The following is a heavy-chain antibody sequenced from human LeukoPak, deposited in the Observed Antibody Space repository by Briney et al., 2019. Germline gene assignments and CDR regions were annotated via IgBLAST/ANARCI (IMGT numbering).Heavy chain of an antibody. D-gene: IGHD1-26*01. V-gene: IGHV4-39*06. J-gene: IGHJ2*01. CDR1: GGSISGGSYY. Sequence: SETLSLTCTVSGGSISGGSYYWGWIRQPPGKGLEWIGSDYYSGSTYYNPSLKSRVTISLDTSTNQFPLKLSSVTAADTAVYYCARVGRELGHWYFDLWGRGTLVTVSS. CDR2: DYYSGST. CDR3: ARVGRELGHWYFDL.